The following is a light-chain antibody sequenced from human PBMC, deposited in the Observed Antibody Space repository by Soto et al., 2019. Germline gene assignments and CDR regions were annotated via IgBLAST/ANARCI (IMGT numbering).Light chain of an antibody. Sequence: QSALTQPASVSGSPGQSITISCTGTSGDVGGYNFVSWYQQHPGKAPKLMIYDVSNRPSGVSNRFSGSKSGNTASLTISGPQAEDEADYYCRSYTSSSTLDVFGTGTKVTVL. V-gene: IGLV2-14*03. CDR2: DVS. J-gene: IGLJ1*01. CDR3: RSYTSSSTLDV. CDR1: SGDVGGYNF.